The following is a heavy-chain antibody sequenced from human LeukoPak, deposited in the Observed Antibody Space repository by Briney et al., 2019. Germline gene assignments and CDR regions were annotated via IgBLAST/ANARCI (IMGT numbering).Heavy chain of an antibody. V-gene: IGHV1-2*02. J-gene: IGHJ4*02. CDR2: INPNSGGT. CDR1: GYTFTVYY. D-gene: IGHD3-10*01. Sequence: ASVKVSCKASGYTFTVYYMHWVRQAPGQGLEWVGWINPNSGGTNYAQKFQGRVTMTRDTSISTAYMELSRLRSDDTALYYCTRDVRPRGGIDSWGQGTLVTVSS. CDR3: TRDVRPRGGIDS.